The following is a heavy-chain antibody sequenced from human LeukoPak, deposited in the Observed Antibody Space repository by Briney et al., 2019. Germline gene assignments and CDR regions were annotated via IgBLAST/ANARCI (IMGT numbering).Heavy chain of an antibody. CDR1: GGTFSSYA. CDR3: ARGLNYDFWSGAVDY. Sequence: ASVKVSCKASGGTFSSYAISWVRQAPGQGLEWMGGIIPIFGTANYAQKFQGRVTITTDESTSTAYMELSSLRSEDTAVYYCARGLNYDFWSGAVDYWGQGTLVTVSS. J-gene: IGHJ4*02. V-gene: IGHV1-69*05. CDR2: IIPIFGTA. D-gene: IGHD3-3*01.